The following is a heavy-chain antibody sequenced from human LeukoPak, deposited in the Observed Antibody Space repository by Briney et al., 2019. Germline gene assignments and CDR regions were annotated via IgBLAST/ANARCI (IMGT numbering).Heavy chain of an antibody. J-gene: IGHJ4*02. Sequence: SETLSFTCAVYGGSFSGYYWSWIRQPPGKGLEWIGEINHSGSTNYNPSLKSRVTISVDTSKNQFSLKLSSVTAADTAVYYCARGRHGGNSFLDYWGQGTLVTVSS. D-gene: IGHD4-23*01. V-gene: IGHV4-34*01. CDR1: GGSFSGYY. CDR3: ARGRHGGNSFLDY. CDR2: INHSGST.